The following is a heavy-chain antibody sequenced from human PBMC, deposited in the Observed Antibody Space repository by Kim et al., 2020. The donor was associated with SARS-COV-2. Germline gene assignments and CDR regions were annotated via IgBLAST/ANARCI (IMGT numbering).Heavy chain of an antibody. V-gene: IGHV1-69*04. D-gene: IGHD6-13*01. CDR3: AGGSSSWYYFDY. J-gene: IGHJ4*02. Sequence: NDAQKFKSRVTITADKSTSTAYMELSSLRSEDTAVYYCAGGSSSWYYFDYWGQGTLVTVSS.